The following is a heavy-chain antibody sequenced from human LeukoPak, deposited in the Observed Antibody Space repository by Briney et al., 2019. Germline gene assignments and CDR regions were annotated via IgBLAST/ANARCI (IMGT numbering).Heavy chain of an antibody. D-gene: IGHD3-22*01. CDR1: GYTFTGYY. J-gene: IGHJ4*02. CDR2: INPNSGGT. V-gene: IGHV1-2*02. CDR3: ARDLSGYYWIGPYFDH. Sequence: GASVKVSCKASGYTFTGYYMHWVRQAPGQGLEWMGWINPNSGGTNYAQKFQGRVTMTRDTSISTAYMELSRLRSDDTALFYCARDLSGYYWIGPYFDHWGQGTLVTVSS.